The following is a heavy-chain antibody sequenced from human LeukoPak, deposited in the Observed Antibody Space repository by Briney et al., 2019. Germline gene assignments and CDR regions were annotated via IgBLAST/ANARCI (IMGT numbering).Heavy chain of an antibody. CDR1: GFTFSSYA. CDR3: AKDYNRGCDY. D-gene: IGHD1-1*01. CDR2: ISGSGGST. Sequence: GGSLRLSCAASGFTFSSYAMSWVRQAPGKGLEWVSAISGSGGSTYYADSVKGRFTISKDNSKNTLYVQMNSLRVEDTAVYYCAKDYNRGCDYWGQGTLVTVSS. V-gene: IGHV3-23*01. J-gene: IGHJ4*02.